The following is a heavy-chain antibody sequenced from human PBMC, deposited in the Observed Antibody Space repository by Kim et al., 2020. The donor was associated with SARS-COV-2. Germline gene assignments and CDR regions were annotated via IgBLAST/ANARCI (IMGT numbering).Heavy chain of an antibody. Sequence: GGSLRLSCAASGFIFINYAMCWVRQAPGKGLEWVSAISGSGGSPYYADSVKGRFTISRDNSKNTMYLQMSSLRAEDTAVYYCVKTVGQYYYYYGMDVWGQGNTVTVSS. D-gene: IGHD3-10*01. CDR2: ISGSGGSP. J-gene: IGHJ6*02. V-gene: IGHV3-23*01. CDR3: VKTVGQYYYYYGMDV. CDR1: GFIFINYA.